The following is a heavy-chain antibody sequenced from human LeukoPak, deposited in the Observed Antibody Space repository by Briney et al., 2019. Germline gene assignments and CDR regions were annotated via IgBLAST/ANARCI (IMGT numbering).Heavy chain of an antibody. V-gene: IGHV3-7*01. Sequence: GGSLRLSCAASGFTFSSYWMSWVRQAPGKGLEWVANIKQDGSEKYYVDSVKGRFTISRDNAKNSLYLQMNSLRAEDTAVYYCARDRGIAVAGASNYGMDVWGQGTTVTVSS. D-gene: IGHD6-19*01. J-gene: IGHJ6*02. CDR2: IKQDGSEK. CDR1: GFTFSSYW. CDR3: ARDRGIAVAGASNYGMDV.